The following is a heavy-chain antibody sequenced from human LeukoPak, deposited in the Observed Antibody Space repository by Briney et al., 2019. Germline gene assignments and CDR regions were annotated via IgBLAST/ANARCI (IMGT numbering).Heavy chain of an antibody. CDR2: IYSGGST. CDR3: ARSWLDDAFDT. J-gene: IGHJ3*02. Sequence: GGSLRLSCAASGFTVSSNYMSWVRQAPGKGLEWVSVIYSGGSTYYADSVKGRFTISRDNSKNTLYLQMNSLRAEDTAVYYCARSWLDDAFDTWGQGTMVTVSS. CDR1: GFTVSSNY. V-gene: IGHV3-66*01. D-gene: IGHD3-22*01.